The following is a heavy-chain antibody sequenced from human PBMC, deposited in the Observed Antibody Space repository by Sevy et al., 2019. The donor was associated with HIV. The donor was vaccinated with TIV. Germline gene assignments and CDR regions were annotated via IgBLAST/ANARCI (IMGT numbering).Heavy chain of an antibody. CDR1: GFTFSNAW. D-gene: IGHD3-10*01. CDR2: IKSKTDGGTT. V-gene: IGHV3-15*01. J-gene: IGHJ4*02. CDR3: TTDRFHYYGSGSYYNSVDY. Sequence: GGSLRLSCAASGFTFSNAWMSWVRQAPGKGLEWVGRIKSKTDGGTTDNAAPVKGRFTISRDDSKNTLYLQMNSLKTEDTAVYYCTTDRFHYYGSGSYYNSVDYWGQGTLVTVSS.